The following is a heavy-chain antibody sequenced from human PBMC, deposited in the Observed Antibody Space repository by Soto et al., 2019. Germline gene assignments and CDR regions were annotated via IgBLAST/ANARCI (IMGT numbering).Heavy chain of an antibody. Sequence: QLQLQESGPGLVKPSETLSLTCIVSGGSISSSSYYWGWIRQPPGKGLEWIGSIYYSGSTYYNPSLKSRVTISVDTSKNQFSLKLSSVTAADTAVYYCARGNIVVVVAATQEYYFDYWGQGTLVTVSS. CDR1: GGSISSSSYY. CDR2: IYYSGST. D-gene: IGHD2-15*01. CDR3: ARGNIVVVVAATQEYYFDY. J-gene: IGHJ4*02. V-gene: IGHV4-39*01.